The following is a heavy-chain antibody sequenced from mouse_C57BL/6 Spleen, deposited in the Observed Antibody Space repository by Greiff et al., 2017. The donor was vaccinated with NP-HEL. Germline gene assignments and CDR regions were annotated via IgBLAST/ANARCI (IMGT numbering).Heavy chain of an antibody. D-gene: IGHD4-1*01. J-gene: IGHJ1*03. V-gene: IGHV1-82*01. CDR3: ARLTGTMFDV. Sequence: VKLLESGPELVKPGASVKISCKASGYAFSSSWMNWVKQRPGKGLEWIGRIYPGDGDTNYNGKFKGKATLTADKSSSTAYMQLSSLTSEDSAVYFCARLTGTMFDVWGTGTTVTVSS. CDR2: IYPGDGDT. CDR1: GYAFSSSW.